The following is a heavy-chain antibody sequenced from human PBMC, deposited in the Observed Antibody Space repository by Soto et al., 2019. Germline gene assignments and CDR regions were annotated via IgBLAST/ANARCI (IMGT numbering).Heavy chain of an antibody. D-gene: IGHD6-19*01. Sequence: QVQLVQSGAEVRKPGSSVKVSCKASGGTFTTYDISWVRQAPGQGLEWMGGIIPLFDATKYAQKCQGRVTITADKSTGTAYMELSSLRSEDPAMYYCARDRSSSWYNGTFYFDSWGQGTLVTVSS. CDR1: GGTFTTYD. CDR2: IIPLFDAT. J-gene: IGHJ4*02. CDR3: ARDRSSSWYNGTFYFDS. V-gene: IGHV1-69*06.